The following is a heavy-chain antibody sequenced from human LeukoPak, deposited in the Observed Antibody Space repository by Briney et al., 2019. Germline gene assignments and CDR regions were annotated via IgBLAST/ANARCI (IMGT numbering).Heavy chain of an antibody. Sequence: SETLSLTCTVRLAPISSYYWNWLRQPPGKVLEWIGYINYSGSSNSNPSLKSRATISMDTSKHHFSLKLSSVSAEASTLYYCARDRMVGTSGFAFDIWGQGTMVTVSS. CDR3: ARDRMVGTSGFAFDI. CDR2: INYSGSS. CDR1: LAPISSYY. J-gene: IGHJ3*02. D-gene: IGHD4/OR15-4a*01. V-gene: IGHV4-59*12.